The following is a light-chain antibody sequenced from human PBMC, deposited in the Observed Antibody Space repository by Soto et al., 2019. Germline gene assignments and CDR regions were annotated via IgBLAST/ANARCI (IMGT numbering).Light chain of an antibody. Sequence: EIVMTQSPATLSVSPGERATLSCRASQSISSNLAWYQQKPGQAPRLLIYGAATRAAGIPARFSGRGSGTEFTLTISSLQSEDFGVYYCQQYNNWPGTFGQGTKV. CDR1: QSISSN. CDR3: QQYNNWPGT. CDR2: GAA. V-gene: IGKV3-15*01. J-gene: IGKJ1*01.